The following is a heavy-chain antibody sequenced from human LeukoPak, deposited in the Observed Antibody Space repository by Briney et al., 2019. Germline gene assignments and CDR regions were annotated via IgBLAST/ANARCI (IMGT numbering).Heavy chain of an antibody. V-gene: IGHV4-39*07. CDR2: IYYSGST. Sequence: SETLSLTCTVSGGSISSSSYYWGWIRQPPGKGLEWIGSIYYSGSTYYNPSLKGRVTISVDTSKNQFSLKLSSVTAADTAVYYCARVNLSPAAYNGDLDYWGQGTLVTVSS. CDR3: ARVNLSPAAYNGDLDY. D-gene: IGHD2-2*01. J-gene: IGHJ4*02. CDR1: GGSISSSSYY.